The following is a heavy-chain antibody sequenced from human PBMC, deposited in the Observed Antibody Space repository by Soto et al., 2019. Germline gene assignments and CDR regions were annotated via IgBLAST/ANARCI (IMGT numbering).Heavy chain of an antibody. CDR3: AKVSGGYYDILTGYYRLYYFDY. CDR2: ISGSGGST. CDR1: GFTFSSYA. D-gene: IGHD3-9*01. J-gene: IGHJ4*02. Sequence: EVQLLESGGGLVQPGGSLRLSCAASGFTFSSYAMSWVRQAPGKGLEWVSAISGSGGSTYYADSVKGRFTISRDNSKNTLYLQMNSLRAEDTAVYYCAKVSGGYYDILTGYYRLYYFDYWGQGTLVTVSS. V-gene: IGHV3-23*01.